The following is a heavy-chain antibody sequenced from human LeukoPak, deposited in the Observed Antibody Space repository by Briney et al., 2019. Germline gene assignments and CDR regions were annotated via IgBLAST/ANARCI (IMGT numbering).Heavy chain of an antibody. V-gene: IGHV1-2*06. D-gene: IGHD1-7*01. J-gene: IGHJ3*02. CDR2: INPNSGGT. CDR3: ASNRNYFYFSGAFDI. CDR1: GYTFTGYY. Sequence: ASVKVSCKASGYTFTGYYMHWVRQAPGQGLEWMGRINPNSGGTNYAQKFQGRVTMTRDTSISTAYMELSRLRSDDTAVYYCASNRNYFYFSGAFDIWGQGTMVTVSS.